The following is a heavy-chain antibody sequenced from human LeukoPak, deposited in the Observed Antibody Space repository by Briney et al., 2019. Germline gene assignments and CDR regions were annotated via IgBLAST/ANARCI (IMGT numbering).Heavy chain of an antibody. CDR3: ARAVGDSTTGYYYYYMDV. V-gene: IGHV1-69*05. CDR1: GGTFSGYA. J-gene: IGHJ6*03. CDR2: IIPIFGTA. Sequence: SSVKVSCKASGGTFSGYAISWVRQAPGQGLEWMGGIIPIFGTANYAQKFQGRVTITTDESTSTAYMELSSLRSEDTAVYYCARAVGDSTTGYYYYYMDVWGKGTTVTVSS. D-gene: IGHD2-2*01.